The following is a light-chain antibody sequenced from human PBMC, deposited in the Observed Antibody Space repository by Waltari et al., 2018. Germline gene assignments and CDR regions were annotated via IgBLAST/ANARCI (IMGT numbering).Light chain of an antibody. V-gene: IGKV1-9*01. CDR3: KQVNPYPLT. J-gene: IGKJ4*01. CDR1: QQIDVS. CDR2: GAS. Sequence: DIQLTQSPSFLSASLVDKVTITCRPSQQIDVSLAWYQLKPGKAPKLLIYGASTLQSGVPARFSGSGSGTEFTLTISSLQPEDFVIYYCKQVNPYPLTFGGGTKVEI.